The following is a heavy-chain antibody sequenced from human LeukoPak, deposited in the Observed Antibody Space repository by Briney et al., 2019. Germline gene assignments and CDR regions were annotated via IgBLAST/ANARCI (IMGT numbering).Heavy chain of an antibody. CDR2: INAGNGNT. V-gene: IGHV1-3*01. J-gene: IGHJ4*02. CDR3: ARASQYCSSTSCHYLPDY. D-gene: IGHD2-2*01. Sequence: ASVKVSCKASGYIFTSYGISWVRQAPGQRLEWMGWINAGNGNTKYSQKFQGRVTITRDTSASTAYMELSSLRSEDTAVYYCARASQYCSSTSCHYLPDYWGQGTLVTVSS. CDR1: GYIFTSYG.